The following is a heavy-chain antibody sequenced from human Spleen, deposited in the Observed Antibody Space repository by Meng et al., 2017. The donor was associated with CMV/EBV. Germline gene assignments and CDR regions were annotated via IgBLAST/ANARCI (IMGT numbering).Heavy chain of an antibody. D-gene: IGHD6-19*01. CDR2: INPNNGNT. CDR3: ARDLGAGFDP. Sequence: VSCTASGYTFTNYAISWLRQAPRQGLEWMGWINPNNGNTKYGQKFEGRVTLTRDTSTSTVYMEMRTLRSDDTAVFYCARDLGAGFDPWGQGTLVTVSS. J-gene: IGHJ5*02. CDR1: GYTFTNYA. V-gene: IGHV1-18*01.